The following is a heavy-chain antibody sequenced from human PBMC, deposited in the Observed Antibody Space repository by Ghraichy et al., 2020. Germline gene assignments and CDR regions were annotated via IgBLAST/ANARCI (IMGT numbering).Heavy chain of an antibody. D-gene: IGHD4-23*01. Sequence: SQTLSLTCAVYGGSFSGYYWSWIRQPPGKGLEWIGEINHSGSTNYNPSLKSRVTISVDTSKNQFSLKLSSVTAADTAVYYCARDGRWPPFDYWGQGTLVTVSS. CDR3: ARDGRWPPFDY. CDR2: INHSGST. CDR1: GGSFSGYY. J-gene: IGHJ4*02. V-gene: IGHV4-34*01.